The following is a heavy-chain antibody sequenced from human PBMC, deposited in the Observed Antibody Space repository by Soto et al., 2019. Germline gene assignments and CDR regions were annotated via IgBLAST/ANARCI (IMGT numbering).Heavy chain of an antibody. CDR2: IKSKTDGGTT. Sequence: GGSLRLSCAASGFTFSNAWMSWVRQAPGKGLEWVGRIKSKTDGGTTDYAAPVKGRFTISRDDSKNTLYLQMNSLKTEDTAVYYCAKDQDIAAADHFDYWGQGTLVTVSS. CDR3: AKDQDIAAADHFDY. J-gene: IGHJ4*02. D-gene: IGHD6-13*01. V-gene: IGHV3-15*01. CDR1: GFTFSNAW.